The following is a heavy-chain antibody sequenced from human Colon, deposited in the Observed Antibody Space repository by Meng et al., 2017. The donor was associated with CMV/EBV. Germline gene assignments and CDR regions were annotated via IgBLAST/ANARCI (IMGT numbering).Heavy chain of an antibody. CDR1: GITFSISG. CDR3: ARDRGKFYFDY. CDR2: IWSDGSNK. D-gene: IGHD3-10*01. J-gene: IGHJ4*02. V-gene: IGHV3-30*02. Sequence: QVQLVESGGGVGQPGGSLRLSCGMSGITFSISGMHWVRQAPGKGLEWVTFIWSDGSNKYYADSVKGRFTVSRDNSKDTLYLQMNNLRPEDTAMYYCARDRGKFYFDYWGQGTLVTVS.